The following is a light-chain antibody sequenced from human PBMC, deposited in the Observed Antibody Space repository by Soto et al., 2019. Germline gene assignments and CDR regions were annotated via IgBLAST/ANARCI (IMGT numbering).Light chain of an antibody. V-gene: IGKV3-11*01. J-gene: IGKJ1*01. CDR3: QQSYSTPT. CDR2: DAS. CDR1: QSVKTF. Sequence: EIILTQSASTLSLSTGERATLSCRASQSVKTFLVWYQQRPGQAPRLLIHDASHRAAGIPDRFSGSGSGTDFSLTISRLEPEDFAVYYCQQSYSTPTFGQGTRWIS.